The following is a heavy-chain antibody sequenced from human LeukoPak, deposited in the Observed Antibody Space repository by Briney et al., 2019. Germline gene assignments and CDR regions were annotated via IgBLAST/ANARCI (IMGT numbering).Heavy chain of an antibody. V-gene: IGHV3-7*01. J-gene: IGHJ6*03. CDR1: GFTFSSYW. Sequence: PGGSLRLSCAASGFTFSSYWMSWVRQAPGKGLEWVANIKQDGSEKYYVDSVKGRFTISRDNAKNSLYLQMNSLRAEDTAVYYCAGPFGVVSAAYYYYYMDVWGKGTTVTVSS. CDR3: AGPFGVVSAAYYYYYMDV. D-gene: IGHD2-2*01. CDR2: IKQDGSEK.